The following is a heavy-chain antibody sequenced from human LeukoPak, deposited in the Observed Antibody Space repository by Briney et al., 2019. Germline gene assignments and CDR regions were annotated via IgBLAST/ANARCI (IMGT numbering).Heavy chain of an antibody. CDR2: IYYSGST. Sequence: SETLSLTCTVSGGSISSYYWSWIRQPPGKGLEWIGYIYYSGSTNYNPSLKSRVTISVDTYKNQFSLKLSSVTAADTAVYYCAREKYFDPPGAFDIWGQGTMVTVSS. D-gene: IGHD3-9*01. CDR1: GGSISSYY. CDR3: AREKYFDPPGAFDI. J-gene: IGHJ3*02. V-gene: IGHV4-59*01.